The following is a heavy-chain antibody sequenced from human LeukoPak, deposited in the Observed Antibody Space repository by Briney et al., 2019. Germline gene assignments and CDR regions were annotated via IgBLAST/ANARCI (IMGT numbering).Heavy chain of an antibody. V-gene: IGHV1-2*02. Sequence: ASVKVSCKASGYTFTGYYMHWVRQAPGQGLEWMGWINPNSGGTNYAQKFQGRVTMTRDTSISTAYMELSRLTSDDTAVYYCARGPYGDHEYLQHWGQGTLVTVSS. CDR1: GYTFTGYY. CDR2: INPNSGGT. J-gene: IGHJ1*01. CDR3: ARGPYGDHEYLQH. D-gene: IGHD4-17*01.